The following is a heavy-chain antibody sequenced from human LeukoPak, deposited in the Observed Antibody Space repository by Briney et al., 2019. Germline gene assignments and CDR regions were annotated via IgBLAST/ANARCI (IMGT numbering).Heavy chain of an antibody. J-gene: IGHJ6*02. CDR3: ARVQYYYYYGMDV. CDR2: INPNSGGT. CDR1: GYTFTGYY. V-gene: IGHV1-2*02. D-gene: IGHD1-1*01. Sequence: ASVKVSRKASGYTFTGYYMHWVRQAPGQGLEWMGWINPNSGGTNYAQKFQGRVTMTRDTSISTAYMELSRLRSDDTAVYYCARVQYYYYYGMDVWGQGTTVTVSS.